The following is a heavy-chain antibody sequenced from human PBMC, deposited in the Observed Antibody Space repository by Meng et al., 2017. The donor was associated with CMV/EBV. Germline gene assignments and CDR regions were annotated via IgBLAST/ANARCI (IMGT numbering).Heavy chain of an antibody. J-gene: IGHJ5*02. Sequence: LSCAVYGGSFSGYYWSWIRQPPGKGLEWIGEINHSGSTNYNPSLKSRVTISVDTSKNQFSLKLSSVTAADTAVYYCARRPLYIVVVPAARNWFDPWGQGTLVTVSS. CDR2: INHSGST. V-gene: IGHV4-34*01. CDR3: ARRPLYIVVVPAARNWFDP. D-gene: IGHD2-2*01. CDR1: GGSFSGYY.